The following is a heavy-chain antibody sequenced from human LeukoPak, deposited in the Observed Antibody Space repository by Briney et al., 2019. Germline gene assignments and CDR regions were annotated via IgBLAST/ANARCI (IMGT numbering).Heavy chain of an antibody. CDR3: ARDVPHNWFDT. J-gene: IGHJ5*02. Sequence: GGSLRLSCAASGITFGNNWMHWVRQGPGKGLVWISRINGDGGGAIYADSVKGRFTVSRGNAKNTLYLQMNSLRAEDTAVYYCARDVPHNWFDTWGQGTLVTVSS. V-gene: IGHV3-74*01. CDR2: INGDGGGA. CDR1: GITFGNNW.